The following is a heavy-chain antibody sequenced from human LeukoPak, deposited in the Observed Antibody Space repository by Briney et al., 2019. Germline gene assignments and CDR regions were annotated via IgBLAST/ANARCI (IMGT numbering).Heavy chain of an antibody. V-gene: IGHV3-48*03. CDR1: GFSFRFYE. CDR3: ATLTVATSFDY. CDR2: ISSSGATI. Sequence: PGGSLRLSCAASGFSFRFYEMHWVRQAPGKGLEWISDISSSGATIYYADSVKGRFTISRDNAKNSLYLQMNSLRAEDTAVYYCATLTVATSFDYWGQGTLVTVSS. J-gene: IGHJ4*02. D-gene: IGHD5-12*01.